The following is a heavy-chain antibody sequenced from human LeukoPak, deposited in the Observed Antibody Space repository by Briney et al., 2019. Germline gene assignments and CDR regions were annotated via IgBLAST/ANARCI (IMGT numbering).Heavy chain of an antibody. Sequence: PGGSLRLSCGASGFTFSTSGMHWVRQDPGKGLEWVSAISGSGGSTYYADSVKGRFTISRDNSKNTLYLQMNSLRAEDTAVYYCAKYYYDSSGYYYFDYWGQGTLVTVSS. V-gene: IGHV3-23*01. D-gene: IGHD3-22*01. CDR1: GFTFSTSG. CDR2: ISGSGGST. J-gene: IGHJ4*02. CDR3: AKYYYDSSGYYYFDY.